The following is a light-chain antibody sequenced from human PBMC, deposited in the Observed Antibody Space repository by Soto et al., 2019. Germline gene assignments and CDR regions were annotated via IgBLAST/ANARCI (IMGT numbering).Light chain of an antibody. J-gene: IGKJ4*01. CDR3: HQRSNWPLT. CDR1: QSVNNY. CDR2: DAS. V-gene: IGKV3-11*01. Sequence: EIVLTQSPATLSLSPGERATLSCRASQSVNNYLAWYQQKPGQAPRLLIYDASNRATGIPARFSGSGSGTDFTLSISSLEPEDFAVYYCHQRSNWPLTFGGGTKVEIK.